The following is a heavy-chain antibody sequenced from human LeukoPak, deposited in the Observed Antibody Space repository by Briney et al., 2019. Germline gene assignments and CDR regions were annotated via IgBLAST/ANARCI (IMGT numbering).Heavy chain of an antibody. CDR3: AKWPHYYDSSGYPNGAFDI. J-gene: IGHJ3*02. CDR2: ISGSGGST. D-gene: IGHD3-22*01. V-gene: IGHV3-23*01. Sequence: GGSLRLSCTASGFTFSSYAMSWVRQAPGKGLEWVSAISGSGGSTYYADSVKGRFTISRDNSKNALYLQMNSLRAEDTAVYYCAKWPHYYDSSGYPNGAFDIWGQGTMVTVSS. CDR1: GFTFSSYA.